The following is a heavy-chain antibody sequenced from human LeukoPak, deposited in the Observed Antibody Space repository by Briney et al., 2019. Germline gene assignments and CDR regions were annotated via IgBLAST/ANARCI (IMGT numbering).Heavy chain of an antibody. Sequence: SVKVSCKASGGTLSSYAISWVRQAPGQGLEWMGGIIPIFGTANYAQKFQGRVTITADESTSTAYMELSSLRSEDTAVYYCAREQGGYSGYWYWGQGTLVTVSS. CDR3: AREQGGYSGYWY. D-gene: IGHD5-12*01. CDR2: IIPIFGTA. CDR1: GGTLSSYA. V-gene: IGHV1-69*13. J-gene: IGHJ4*02.